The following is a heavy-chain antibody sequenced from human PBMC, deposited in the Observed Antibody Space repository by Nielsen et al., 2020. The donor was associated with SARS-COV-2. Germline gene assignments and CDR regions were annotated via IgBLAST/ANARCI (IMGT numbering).Heavy chain of an antibody. Sequence: GESLKISCAASGFTFSSYDMHWVRQATGKGLEWVSAIGTAGDTYYPGSVKGRFTISRENAKYSLYLQMNSLRAGDTAVYYCARGFSSGLFYYFDYWGQGTLVTVSS. J-gene: IGHJ4*02. V-gene: IGHV3-13*04. CDR3: ARGFSSGLFYYFDY. CDR1: GFTFSSYD. D-gene: IGHD6-19*01. CDR2: IGTAGDT.